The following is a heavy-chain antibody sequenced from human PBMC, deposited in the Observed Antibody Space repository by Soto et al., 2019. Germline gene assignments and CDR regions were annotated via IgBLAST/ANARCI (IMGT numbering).Heavy chain of an antibody. J-gene: IGHJ4*02. CDR3: ARVDSSGYYTHYYFDY. CDR2: IYYSGST. V-gene: IGHV4-31*03. CDR1: GGSISSGCYY. D-gene: IGHD3-22*01. Sequence: SETLSLTCTVSGGSISSGCYYWSWIRQHPGKGLEWIGYIYYSGSTYYNPSLKSRVTISVDTSKNQFSLKLSSVTAADTAVYYCARVDSSGYYTHYYFDYWGQGTLVTVSS.